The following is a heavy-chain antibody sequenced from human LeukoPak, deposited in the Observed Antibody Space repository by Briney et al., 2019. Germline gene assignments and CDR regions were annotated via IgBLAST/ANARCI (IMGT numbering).Heavy chain of an antibody. J-gene: IGHJ4*02. V-gene: IGHV3-21*01. CDR3: ARVPAMVRYYFDY. CDR2: ISSRSSYI. Sequence: PGGSLRLSCAASGFTFSSYSMNWVRQAPGKGREGGSSISSRSSYIYYADSVKGRFTISRDNDTNSLYLQMNSLRAEDTAVYYCARVPAMVRYYFDYWGQGTLVTVSS. D-gene: IGHD5-18*01. CDR1: GFTFSSYS.